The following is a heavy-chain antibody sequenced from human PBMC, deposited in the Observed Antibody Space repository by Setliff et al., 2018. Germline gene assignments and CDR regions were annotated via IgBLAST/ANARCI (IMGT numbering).Heavy chain of an antibody. D-gene: IGHD6-19*01. CDR3: ARDLGYSSGWYTTSSVVRWDY. V-gene: IGHV1-18*01. CDR1: GGTFSTYA. CDR2: ISAYNGNT. J-gene: IGHJ4*02. Sequence: ASVKVSCKASGGTFSTYAISWVRQAPGQGLEWMGWISAYNGNTNYAQKLQGRVTMTTDTSTSTAYMELRSLRSDDTAVYYCARDLGYSSGWYTTSSVVRWDYWGQGTLVTVSS.